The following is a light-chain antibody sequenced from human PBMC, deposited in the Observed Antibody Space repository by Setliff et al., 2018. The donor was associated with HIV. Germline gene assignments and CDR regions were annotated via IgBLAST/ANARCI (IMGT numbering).Light chain of an antibody. J-gene: IGLJ1*01. V-gene: IGLV2-14*03. CDR2: DVS. CDR3: SSYTSSTPLYV. Sequence: QSALAQPASVSGSPGQSITISCTGASRDVVGYSFVSWYQQHPGKAPKLRIYDVSYRPSGVSDRFSGSKSGNTASLTISGLQAEDEADYYCSSYTSSTPLYVFGNGTKVTVL. CDR1: SRDVVGYSF.